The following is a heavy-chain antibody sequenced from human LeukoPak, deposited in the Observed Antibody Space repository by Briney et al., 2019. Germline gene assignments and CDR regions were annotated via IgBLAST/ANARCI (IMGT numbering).Heavy chain of an antibody. V-gene: IGHV3-30*18. Sequence: PGGSLRLPCAASGFTFSSYGMHWVRQAPGKGLEWVAVISYDGSNKYYADSVKGRFTISRDNSKNTLYLQMNSLRAEDTAVYYCAKPTYPYGSGSYYSNYYYYGMDVWGQGTTVTVSS. D-gene: IGHD3-10*01. CDR1: GFTFSSYG. CDR2: ISYDGSNK. J-gene: IGHJ6*02. CDR3: AKPTYPYGSGSYYSNYYYYGMDV.